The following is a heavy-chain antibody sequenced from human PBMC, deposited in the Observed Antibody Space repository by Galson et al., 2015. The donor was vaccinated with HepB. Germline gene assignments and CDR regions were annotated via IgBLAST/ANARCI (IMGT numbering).Heavy chain of an antibody. J-gene: IGHJ4*02. V-gene: IGHV1-8*01. Sequence: SVKVSCKASGYTFTSYDINWVRQATGQGLEWMGWMNPNNGHTGYAQKFQGRVTMTRDTSISMAYMELSSLRSEDTAVYYCARGRWETGVDYWGQGTLVTVSS. CDR3: ARGRWETGVDY. CDR1: GYTFTSYD. CDR2: MNPNNGHT. D-gene: IGHD7-27*01.